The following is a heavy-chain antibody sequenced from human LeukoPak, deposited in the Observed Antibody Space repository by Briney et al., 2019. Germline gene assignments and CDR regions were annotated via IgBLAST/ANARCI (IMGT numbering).Heavy chain of an antibody. V-gene: IGHV4-38-2*02. CDR1: GYSISSGYY. J-gene: IGHJ5*02. CDR2: IYHSGST. Sequence: SETLSLTCTVSGYSISSGYYWGWIRQPPGKGLEWIGSIYHSGSTYYNPSLKSRVTISVDTSKNQFSLKLSPVTAADTAVYYCARMGITMVRGEVFAREDNWFDPWGQGTLVTVSS. CDR3: ARMGITMVRGEVFAREDNWFDP. D-gene: IGHD3-10*01.